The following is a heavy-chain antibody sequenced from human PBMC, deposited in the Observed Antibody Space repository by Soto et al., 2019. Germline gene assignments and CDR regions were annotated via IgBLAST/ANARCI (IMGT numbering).Heavy chain of an antibody. CDR3: ARTYGSNSHFDY. V-gene: IGHV3-74*01. CDR2: IHSDGGTT. D-gene: IGHD4-17*01. J-gene: IGHJ4*02. Sequence: EVPLVESGGGLVQPGGSLRLSCAASGFTFSSYWMHWVRQAPGKGLVWVSRIHSDGGTTTYADSVKGRFTMSRDNAKNTLYLQMNSLRAEDTAVDYCARTYGSNSHFDYWGQGTLVTVSS. CDR1: GFTFSSYW.